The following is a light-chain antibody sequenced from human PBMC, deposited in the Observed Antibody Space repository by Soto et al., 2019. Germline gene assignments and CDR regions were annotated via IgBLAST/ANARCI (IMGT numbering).Light chain of an antibody. V-gene: IGLV2-14*01. Sequence: QSALTQPASVSGSPGQSITISCTGTSSDVGGYNYVSWYQQHPGKAPKLMIYEVSNRPSGVSNRFSGSKSGNTASLTISGLQSEDEADYYCSADTGSSTPYVFGTGTKVTVL. CDR3: SADTGSSTPYV. J-gene: IGLJ1*01. CDR2: EVS. CDR1: SSDVGGYNY.